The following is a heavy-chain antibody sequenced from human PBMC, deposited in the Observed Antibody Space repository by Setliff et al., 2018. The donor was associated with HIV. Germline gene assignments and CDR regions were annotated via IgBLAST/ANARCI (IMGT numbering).Heavy chain of an antibody. CDR2: INPNSGGT. J-gene: IGHJ4*02. V-gene: IGHV1-2*02. Sequence: ASVKVSCKASGYTFTGYYMHWVRQAPGQGLEWMGWINPNSGGTNYAQKFQGRLTITKDTSKNHVVLTMTNMDPVDTATYYCAHTVLTGYYNAFDYWGQGTLVTVSS. CDR1: GYTFTGYY. D-gene: IGHD3-9*01. CDR3: AHTVLTGYYNAFDY.